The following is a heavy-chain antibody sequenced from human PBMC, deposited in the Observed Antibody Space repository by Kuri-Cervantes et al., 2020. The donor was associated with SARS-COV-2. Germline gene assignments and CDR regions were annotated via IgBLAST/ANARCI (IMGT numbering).Heavy chain of an antibody. CDR2: IKQDGSEK. V-gene: IGHV3-7*01. J-gene: IGHJ4*02. D-gene: IGHD6-19*01. Sequence: GESLKISCAASGFTFSSYAMSWVRQAPGKGLEWVANIKQDGSEKYYVDSVKGRFTISRDNAKNSLYLQMNSLRAEDTAVYYCARDGKQWLVPYYFDYWGQGTLVTVSS. CDR3: ARDGKQWLVPYYFDY. CDR1: GFTFSSYA.